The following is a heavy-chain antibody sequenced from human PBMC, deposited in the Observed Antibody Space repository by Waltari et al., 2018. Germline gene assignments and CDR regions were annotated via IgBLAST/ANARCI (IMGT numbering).Heavy chain of an antibody. CDR2: VYKSGRT. V-gene: IGHV4-31*01. CDR1: GDSISSGSYW. CDR3: ARVGGIRGYAPVGAFDI. Sequence: QVQLQESGSGLVKPSQTLSLTCSVSGDSISSGSYWWTWLRQYPGKGLEWIGYVYKSGRTYYNPSLKSLVIISVDMSENQFSLRLNSVTAADTAVYYCARVGGIRGYAPVGAFDIWGQGKMVTVSS. J-gene: IGHJ3*02. D-gene: IGHD2-2*01.